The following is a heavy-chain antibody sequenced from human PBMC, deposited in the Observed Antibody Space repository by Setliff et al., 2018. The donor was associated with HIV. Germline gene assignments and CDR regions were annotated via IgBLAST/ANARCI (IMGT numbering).Heavy chain of an antibody. CDR2: VSYTGTT. CDR1: YATISTADYY. CDR3: ARLSTTSRDFDS. J-gene: IGHJ4*02. D-gene: IGHD2-2*01. V-gene: IGHV4-30-4*01. Sequence: SETLSLTCTASYATISTADYYWSWIRQPPGKGLEWIGFVSYTGTTHYNPSLKSRLTTSIDTSENQFSLKLSSVTAADTAVYYCARLSTTSRDFDSWGQGTLVTVSS.